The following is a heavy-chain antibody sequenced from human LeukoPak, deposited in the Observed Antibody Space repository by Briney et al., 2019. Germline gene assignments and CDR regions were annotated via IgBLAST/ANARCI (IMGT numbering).Heavy chain of an antibody. Sequence: GGSLRLSCKASGFTFSNYVMNWVRQAPGKGLEWVSSITSVSSYKYYADSVKGRFTISRDNAKNSLYLQMNSLRDEDTAVYYCAREGSTFYYYYGMDVWGQGTTVTVSS. V-gene: IGHV3-21*01. J-gene: IGHJ6*02. CDR1: GFTFSNYV. CDR3: AREGSTFYYYYGMDV. CDR2: ITSVSSYK. D-gene: IGHD2-2*01.